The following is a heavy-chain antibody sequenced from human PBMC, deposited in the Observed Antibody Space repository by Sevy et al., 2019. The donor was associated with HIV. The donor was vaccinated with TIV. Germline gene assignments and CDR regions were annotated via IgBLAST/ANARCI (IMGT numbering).Heavy chain of an antibody. J-gene: IGHJ4*02. V-gene: IGHV4-4*07. CDR1: GDSISSYY. CDR2: IYTSGRT. D-gene: IGHD1-1*01. Sequence: SETLSLTCTVSGDSISSYYWSWIRQPAGKGLEWIGRIYTSGRTNYNPSLKTRVTMSVDTSKNQFSLKLRSVTAADTAVYFCTRGEVQLWPSGFDYWGQGTLVTVSS. CDR3: TRGEVQLWPSGFDY.